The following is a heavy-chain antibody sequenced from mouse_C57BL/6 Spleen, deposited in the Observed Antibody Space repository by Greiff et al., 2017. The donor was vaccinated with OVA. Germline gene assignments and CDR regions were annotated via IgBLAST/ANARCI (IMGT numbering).Heavy chain of an antibody. CDR3: ASIYYDYPY. V-gene: IGHV1-81*01. D-gene: IGHD2-4*01. J-gene: IGHJ3*01. Sequence: QVQLQQSGAELARPGASVKLSCKASGYTFTSYGISWVKQRTGQGLEWIGEIYPRSGNTYYNEKFKGKATLTADKSSSTAYMELRSLTSEDSAVYFCASIYYDYPYWGQGTLVTVSA. CDR2: IYPRSGNT. CDR1: GYTFTSYG.